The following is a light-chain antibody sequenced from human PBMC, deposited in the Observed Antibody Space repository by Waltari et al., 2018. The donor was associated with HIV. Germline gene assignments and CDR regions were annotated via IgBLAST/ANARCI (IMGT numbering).Light chain of an antibody. J-gene: IGKJ5*01. CDR1: QSLLHSNGYNY. Sequence: DIVMTQSPLSLPVTPGEPASISCRSSQSLLHSNGYNYLDWYLQKPGQSPQLLIYLGSNRASGVPDRFSGSGAGTDFTLKISRVEAEDVGVYYGMQALQTLTFGQGTRLEIK. CDR3: MQALQTLT. V-gene: IGKV2-28*01. CDR2: LGS.